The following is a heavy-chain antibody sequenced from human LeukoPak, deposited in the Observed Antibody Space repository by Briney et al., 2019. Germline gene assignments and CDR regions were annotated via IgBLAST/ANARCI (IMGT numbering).Heavy chain of an antibody. V-gene: IGHV3-21*01. Sequence: GGSLRLSCAASGFTFSSYSMNWVRQAPGKGLEWVSSISSSSYIYYADSVKGRFTISRDNAKNSLYLQMNSLRAEDTAVYYCARDSPNEAILWWSIDYWGQGTLVTVSS. CDR1: GFTFSSYS. J-gene: IGHJ4*02. D-gene: IGHD2-21*01. CDR2: ISSSSYI. CDR3: ARDSPNEAILWWSIDY.